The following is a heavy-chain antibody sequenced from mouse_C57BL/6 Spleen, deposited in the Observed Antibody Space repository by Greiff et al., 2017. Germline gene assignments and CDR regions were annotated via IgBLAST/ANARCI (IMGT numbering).Heavy chain of an antibody. CDR1: GYTFTSYW. J-gene: IGHJ3*01. CDR2: IDPSDSET. V-gene: IGHV1-52*01. CDR3: AREGLITTEFAY. D-gene: IGHD1-1*01. Sequence: VQLQQPGAELVRPGSSVKLSCKASGYTFTSYWMHWVKQRPIQGLEWIGNIDPSDSETHYNQKFKDKATLTVDKSSSTAYMQLSSLTSEDAAVYCCAREGLITTEFAYWGQGTLVTVSA.